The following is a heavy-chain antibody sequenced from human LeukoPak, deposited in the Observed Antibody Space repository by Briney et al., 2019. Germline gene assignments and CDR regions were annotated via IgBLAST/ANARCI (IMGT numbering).Heavy chain of an antibody. D-gene: IGHD6-19*01. CDR1: GFTFSSYA. V-gene: IGHV3-30-3*01. J-gene: IGHJ5*02. CDR3: ARGREWLVMTGSWFDP. Sequence: PGGSLRLSCAASGFTFSSYAMHWVRQAPGKGLEWVTVISYDGSNKYYADSVKGRFTISRDNSKNTLYLQMNSLRAEDTAVYYCARGREWLVMTGSWFDPWGQGALVTVSS. CDR2: ISYDGSNK.